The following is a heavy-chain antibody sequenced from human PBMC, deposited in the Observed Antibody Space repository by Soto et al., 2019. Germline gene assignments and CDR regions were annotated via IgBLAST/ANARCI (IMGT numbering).Heavy chain of an antibody. CDR3: ASPFYSDSSGRVY. D-gene: IGHD3-22*01. CDR2: IYSGGST. CDR1: GFTVSSNY. V-gene: IGHV3-66*01. Sequence: GGSLRLSCAASGFTVSSNYMTWVRQAPGKGLDWVSVIYSGGSTYYAGSVKGRFTISRDNSKNTLYLQMNSLRAEDTAVYYCASPFYSDSSGRVYWGQGTLVTVSS. J-gene: IGHJ4*02.